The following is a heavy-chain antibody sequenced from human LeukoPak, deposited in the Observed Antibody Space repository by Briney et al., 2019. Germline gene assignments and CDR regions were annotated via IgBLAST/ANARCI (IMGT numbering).Heavy chain of an antibody. V-gene: IGHV1-69*04. Sequence: ASVKVSCKASGGTFSSYAISWVRQAPGQGLEWMGRIIPILGIANYAQKFQGRVTITADKSTSTAYKELSSLRSEDTAVYYCARVQSYYDSSGYYFDYWGQGTLVTVSS. J-gene: IGHJ4*02. CDR2: IIPILGIA. CDR1: GGTFSSYA. D-gene: IGHD3-22*01. CDR3: ARVQSYYDSSGYYFDY.